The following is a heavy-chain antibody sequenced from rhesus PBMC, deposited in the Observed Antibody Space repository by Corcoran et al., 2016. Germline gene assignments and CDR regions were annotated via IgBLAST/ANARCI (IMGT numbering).Heavy chain of an antibody. J-gene: IGHJ4*01. CDR2: ISGSGGST. D-gene: IGHD6-43*01. V-gene: IGHV4-173*01. CDR1: GGSISSNY. CDR3: ARDVSSSYAFDY. Sequence: QVQLQESGPGLVKPSETLSLTCAVSGGSISSNYCSWIRHPPGKGMEWIGSISGSGGSTDYNPYLKSRVTMSTDKSKNQFSRKLSSVTASDTAVYYCARDVSSSYAFDYWGQGVLVTVSS.